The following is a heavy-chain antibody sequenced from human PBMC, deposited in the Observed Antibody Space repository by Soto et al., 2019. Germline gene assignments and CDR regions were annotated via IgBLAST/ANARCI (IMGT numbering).Heavy chain of an antibody. CDR2: ISSSGSTI. Sequence: GGSLRLSSAASGFTFSDYYMSWICQAPGKGLEWVSYISSSGSTIYYADSVKGRFTISRDNAKNSLYLQMNSLRAEDTAVYYCARGPDYDFWSGYYRPYYYYYMDVWGKGTTVTVSS. V-gene: IGHV3-11*01. D-gene: IGHD3-3*01. CDR3: ARGPDYDFWSGYYRPYYYYYMDV. CDR1: GFTFSDYY. J-gene: IGHJ6*03.